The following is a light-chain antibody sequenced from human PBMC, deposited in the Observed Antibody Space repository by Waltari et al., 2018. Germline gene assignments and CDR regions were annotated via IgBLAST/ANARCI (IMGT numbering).Light chain of an antibody. J-gene: IGKJ4*01. CDR3: QQYYSTPLT. V-gene: IGKV4-1*01. Sequence: DLVITQSPDPLAVFLGVRATINGKSSLSVLYSSNNNNYLAWYQQKPRQPPKLLIYWASTRESGVPDRFSGSGSVTDFTLTISSLQAEDVAVYYCQQYYSTPLTFGGGTKVEIK. CDR2: WAS. CDR1: LSVLYSSNNNNY.